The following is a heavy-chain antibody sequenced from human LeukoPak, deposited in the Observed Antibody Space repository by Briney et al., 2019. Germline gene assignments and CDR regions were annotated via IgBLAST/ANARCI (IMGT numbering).Heavy chain of an antibody. V-gene: IGHV1-2*02. CDR3: ARDREGYDILTGPGAAFDI. Sequence: ASVKVSCKASGYTFTGYYMHWVRQAPGQGLEWMGWINPNSGGTNYAQKFQGRVTMTRDTSISTAYMELSRLGLDDTAVYYCARDREGYDILTGPGAAFDIWGQGTMVTVSS. CDR1: GYTFTGYY. D-gene: IGHD3-9*01. CDR2: INPNSGGT. J-gene: IGHJ3*02.